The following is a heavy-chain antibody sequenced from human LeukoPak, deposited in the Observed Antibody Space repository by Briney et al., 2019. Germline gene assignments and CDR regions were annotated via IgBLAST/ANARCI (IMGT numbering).Heavy chain of an antibody. J-gene: IGHJ4*02. CDR2: IYPGDSDT. D-gene: IGHD3-10*01. Sequence: GESLKISCKGSGYSFTSYWIGWVRQMPGKGLEWMGIIYPGDSDTRYSPSFQGQVTISADKSISTAYLQWSSLKASDTAMYYCAGRGYGSGSYYNPKPFDYWGQGTLVTVSS. CDR3: AGRGYGSGSYYNPKPFDY. V-gene: IGHV5-51*01. CDR1: GYSFTSYW.